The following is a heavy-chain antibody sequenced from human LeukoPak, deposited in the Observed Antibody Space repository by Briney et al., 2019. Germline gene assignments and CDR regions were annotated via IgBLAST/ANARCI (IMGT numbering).Heavy chain of an antibody. V-gene: IGHV1-58*02. CDR3: ARSGSPGGTWYMDV. CDR1: GFTFTSSA. Sequence: GTSVKVSCKASGFTFTSSAMQWVRQARGQRLEWIGWIVVGSGNTNYAQKFQERVTITRDMSTSTAYMELSSLRSEDTAVYYCARSGSPGGTWYMDVWGKGTTVTVSS. CDR2: IVVGSGNT. D-gene: IGHD3-16*01. J-gene: IGHJ6*03.